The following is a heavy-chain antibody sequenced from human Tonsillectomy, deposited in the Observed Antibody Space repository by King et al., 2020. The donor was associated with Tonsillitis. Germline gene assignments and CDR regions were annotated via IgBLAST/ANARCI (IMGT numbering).Heavy chain of an antibody. CDR1: GFTFSSYG. Sequence: QLVQSGGGVVQPGRSLRLSCAASGFTFSSYGIHWVRQAPGKGLEWGAVISSDGSKKYYADSVRGRFTISRDNSKNTLYLKMNSLRADDTAVYYCAKARQWLVHFDYWGQGTLVTVSS. CDR3: AKARQWLVHFDY. V-gene: IGHV3-30*18. D-gene: IGHD6-19*01. J-gene: IGHJ4*02. CDR2: ISSDGSKK.